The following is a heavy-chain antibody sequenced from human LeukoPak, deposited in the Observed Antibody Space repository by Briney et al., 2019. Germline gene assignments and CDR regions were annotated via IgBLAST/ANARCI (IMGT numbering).Heavy chain of an antibody. D-gene: IGHD2/OR15-2a*01. J-gene: IGHJ4*02. CDR3: ARKEDGNSPFDH. CDR1: GFTFSSYG. Sequence: GGSLRLSCAASGFTFSSYGMSWVRQAPGKGLEWVSSIGSTTNYIYHADSVKGRVTISRDNAKNLLYLQMNSLRAEDTAIYYCARKEDGNSPFDHWGQGTLVTVSS. V-gene: IGHV3-21*01. CDR2: IGSTTNYI.